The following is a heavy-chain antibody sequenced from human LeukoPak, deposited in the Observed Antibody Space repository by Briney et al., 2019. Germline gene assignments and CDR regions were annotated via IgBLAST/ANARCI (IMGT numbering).Heavy chain of an antibody. CDR1: GGTFSNYA. V-gene: IGHV1-69*06. CDR3: ARVVRQRSWYRSGH. CDR2: IIPIFGTA. J-gene: IGHJ4*02. Sequence: SVKVSCKASGGTFSNYAISWVRQAPGQGLEWMGGIIPIFGTANYAQKFRGRVTITADKSTRTAYMELSSLRSEDTAVYYCARVVRQRSWYRSGHWGQGTLVTVSS. D-gene: IGHD6-13*01.